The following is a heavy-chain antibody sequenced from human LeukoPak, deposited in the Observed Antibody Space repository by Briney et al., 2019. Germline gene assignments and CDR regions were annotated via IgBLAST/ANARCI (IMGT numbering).Heavy chain of an antibody. CDR3: ARDLGVAARLAAFDI. D-gene: IGHD6-6*01. CDR1: GGSISSYY. CDR2: IYYSGST. V-gene: IGHV4-59*01. J-gene: IGHJ3*02. Sequence: SETLSLTCTVSGGSISSYYWSWIRQPPGKGLEWIGYIYYSGSTNYNPSLKSRVTISVDTSKNQFSLKLSSVTAADTAVYYCARDLGVAARLAAFDIWGPGTLVTVSS.